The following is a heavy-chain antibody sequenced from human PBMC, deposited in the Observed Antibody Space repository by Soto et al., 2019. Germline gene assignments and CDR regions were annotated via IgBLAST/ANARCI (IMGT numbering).Heavy chain of an antibody. Sequence: QLLESGPGLVKPSETLSLTCTVSGGSITSSSYYWGWIRQPPGKGLEWIGSIYYSGTTYYNPSLKSRVTISVDTSKNQFSLKLSSVTAADTAVYYCARLTGTSYYYYYYMDVWGKGTTVTVSS. V-gene: IGHV4-39*01. CDR1: GGSITSSSYY. CDR3: ARLTGTSYYYYYYMDV. J-gene: IGHJ6*03. D-gene: IGHD1-7*01. CDR2: IYYSGTT.